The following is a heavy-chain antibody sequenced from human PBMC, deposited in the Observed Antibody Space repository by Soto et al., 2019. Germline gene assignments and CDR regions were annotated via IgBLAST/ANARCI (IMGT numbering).Heavy chain of an antibody. J-gene: IGHJ6*03. CDR1: GFTFSGYW. CDR2: MNSDGSTI. Sequence: EVQLVESGGGLVQPGGSLRLSCAASGFTFSGYWMHWVRQAPGKGLVWVSRMNSDGSTINYADSVKGRFTISRDNAENTLYLQMNSLRAEDTAVYYCARDVENDGNYYIDARGKGTTVTVSS. CDR3: ARDVENDGNYYIDA. D-gene: IGHD1-1*01. V-gene: IGHV3-74*01.